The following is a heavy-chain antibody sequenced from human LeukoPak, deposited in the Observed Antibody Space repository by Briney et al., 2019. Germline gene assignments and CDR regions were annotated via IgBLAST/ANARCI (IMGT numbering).Heavy chain of an antibody. CDR1: GFTFSSYG. J-gene: IGHJ4*02. CDR2: ISYDGSNK. CDR3: ARGSGIVVVVAATLDY. D-gene: IGHD2-15*01. V-gene: IGHV3-30*03. Sequence: GGSLRLSCAASGFTFSSYGMHWVRQAPGKGLEWVAVISYDGSNKYYADSVKGRFTISRDNAKNSLYLQMNSLRAEDTAVYYCARGSGIVVVVAATLDYWGQGTLVTVSS.